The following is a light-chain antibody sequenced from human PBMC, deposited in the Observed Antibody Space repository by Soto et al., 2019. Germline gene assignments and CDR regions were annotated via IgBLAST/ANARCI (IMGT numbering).Light chain of an antibody. Sequence: QSVLTQPASVSGSPGQSITISCTGTSSDIDDSNYVSWYQQHPGKAPKLVIYDVSNRPSGVSNRFSGSKSANTASLTISGLQAEDEADYYCSSFRSSSTSYVFGTGTKVTVL. CDR3: SSFRSSSTSYV. J-gene: IGLJ1*01. V-gene: IGLV2-14*03. CDR2: DVS. CDR1: SSDIDDSNY.